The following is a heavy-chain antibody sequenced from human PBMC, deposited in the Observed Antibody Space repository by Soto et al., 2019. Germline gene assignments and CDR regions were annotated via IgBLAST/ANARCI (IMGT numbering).Heavy chain of an antibody. V-gene: IGHV1-69*02. CDR3: AKPSDIVASHHQAEVWGAFDI. J-gene: IGHJ3*02. D-gene: IGHD2-15*01. CDR2: IIPILGIA. CDR1: GGTFSSYT. Sequence: ASVKVSCKASGGTFSSYTISWVRQAPGQGLEWMGRIIPILGIANYAQKFQGRVTITADKSTSTAYMELSSLRSEDTAVYYCAKPSDIVASHHQAEVWGAFDIWGQGTMVTVSS.